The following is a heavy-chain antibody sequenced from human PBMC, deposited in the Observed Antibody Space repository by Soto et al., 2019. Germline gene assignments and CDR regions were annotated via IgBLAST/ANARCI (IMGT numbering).Heavy chain of an antibody. J-gene: IGHJ6*03. D-gene: IGHD2-8*01. V-gene: IGHV3-23*01. CDR2: ISGSGGST. CDR3: AKGPGDGVSIRKTYYYYYYMDV. Sequence: PGGSLRLSCAASGFPLSSYAMSWVRQAPGKGLEWVSAISGSGGSTYYADSVKGRFTISRDNSKNTLYLQMNSLRAEDTAVYYCAKGPGDGVSIRKTYYYYYYMDVWGKGTTVTVSS. CDR1: GFPLSSYA.